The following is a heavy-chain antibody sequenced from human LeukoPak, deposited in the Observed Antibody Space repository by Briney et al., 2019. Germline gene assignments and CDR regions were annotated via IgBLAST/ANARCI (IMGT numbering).Heavy chain of an antibody. CDR1: GGTFSSYA. D-gene: IGHD2-21*01. CDR3: ARGPPYCGGDCYVDV. V-gene: IGHV1-69*05. J-gene: IGHJ6*03. Sequence: GASVKVSCKASGGTFSSYAISWVRQAPGQGLEWMGGIIPIFGTANYAQKFQGRVTITRNTSISTAYMELSSLRSEDTAVYYCARGPPYCGGDCYVDVWGKGTTVTVSS. CDR2: IIPIFGTA.